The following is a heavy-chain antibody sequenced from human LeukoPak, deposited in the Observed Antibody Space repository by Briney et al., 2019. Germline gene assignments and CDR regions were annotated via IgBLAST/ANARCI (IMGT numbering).Heavy chain of an antibody. CDR1: GYSFTSYA. D-gene: IGHD4-23*01. V-gene: IGHV7-4-1*02. CDR2: INTNTGNP. Sequence: ASVKVSCKASGYSFTSYAMNWVRQAPGQGLEWMGWINTNTGNPTYAQGFTGRFVFSLDTSVSTAYLQISSLKAEDTAVYYCARDHRGYGGNDAFDIWGQGTMVTVSS. J-gene: IGHJ3*02. CDR3: ARDHRGYGGNDAFDI.